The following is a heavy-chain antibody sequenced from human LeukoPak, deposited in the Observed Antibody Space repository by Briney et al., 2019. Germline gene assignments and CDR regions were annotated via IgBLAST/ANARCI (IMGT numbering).Heavy chain of an antibody. D-gene: IGHD1-20*01. Sequence: SETLSLTCTVSGGSISSYYWSWIRQPPGEGLEWIGYIYYSGSTNYNPSLKSRVTISVDTSKNQFSLKLSSVTAADTAVYYCARGVSITGWFDPWGQRTLVTVSS. CDR1: GGSISSYY. CDR2: IYYSGST. V-gene: IGHV4-59*01. CDR3: ARGVSITGWFDP. J-gene: IGHJ5*02.